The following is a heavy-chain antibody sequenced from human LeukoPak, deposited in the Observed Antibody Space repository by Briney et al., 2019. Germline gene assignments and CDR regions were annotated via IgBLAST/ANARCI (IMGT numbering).Heavy chain of an antibody. CDR2: ISGSGGST. CDR1: GFTFSSYA. CDR3: AKDLLYNWNYGGYFDY. V-gene: IGHV3-23*01. J-gene: IGHJ4*02. Sequence: GGSLRLSCAASGFTFSSYAMSWVRQAPGKGLEWLSAISGSGGSTYYADSVKGRFTISRDNSKNTLYLQMNSLRAEDTAVYYCAKDLLYNWNYGGYFDYWGQGTLVTVSS. D-gene: IGHD1-7*01.